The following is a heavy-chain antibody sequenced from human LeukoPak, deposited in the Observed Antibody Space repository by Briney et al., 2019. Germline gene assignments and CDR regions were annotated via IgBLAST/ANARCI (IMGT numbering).Heavy chain of an antibody. Sequence: RPGGSLRLSGAASGFTFDAFGMTWVRQAPGKGLEWVSAIRGDAGSTGYADSVKGRFTISRDNAKNSLYLQMNSLRVEDTALYYCARVWAWGSGNYFDNWGQGTLVTVSS. J-gene: IGHJ4*02. CDR1: GFTFDAFG. CDR3: ARVWAWGSGNYFDN. CDR2: IRGDAGST. V-gene: IGHV3-20*04. D-gene: IGHD7-27*01.